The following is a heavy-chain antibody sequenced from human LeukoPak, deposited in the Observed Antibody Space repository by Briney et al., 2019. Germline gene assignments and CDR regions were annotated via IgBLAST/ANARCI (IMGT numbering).Heavy chain of an antibody. CDR2: INPNSGGT. CDR3: ARAKILTGYYVAAADT. CDR1: GYTFTGYY. D-gene: IGHD3-9*01. Sequence: ASVKVSYKASGYTFTGYYMHWVRQAPGQGLEWMGWINPNSGGTNYAQKFQGRVTMTRDTSISTAYMELSRLRSDDTAVYYCARAKILTGYYVAAADTWGQGTLVTVSS. V-gene: IGHV1-2*02. J-gene: IGHJ5*02.